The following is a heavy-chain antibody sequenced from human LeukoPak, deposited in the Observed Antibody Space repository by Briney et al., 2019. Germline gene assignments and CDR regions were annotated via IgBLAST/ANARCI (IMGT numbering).Heavy chain of an antibody. J-gene: IGHJ4*02. CDR3: ARDLYDFWSGLDY. D-gene: IGHD3-3*01. Sequence: SVKVSCKASGGTFSSYAISWVRQAPGQGLEWMGRIIPIFGTANYAQKFQGRVTITTDESTSTAYMELSSLRSEDTAVYYCARDLYDFWSGLDYWGRGTLVTVSS. V-gene: IGHV1-69*05. CDR1: GGTFSSYA. CDR2: IIPIFGTA.